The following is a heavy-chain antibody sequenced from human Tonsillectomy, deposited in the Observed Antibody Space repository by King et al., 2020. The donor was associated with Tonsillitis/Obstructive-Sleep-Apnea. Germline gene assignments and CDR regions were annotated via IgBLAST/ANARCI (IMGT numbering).Heavy chain of an antibody. CDR1: GGSISSYY. J-gene: IGHJ3*02. CDR3: AREALDAFDI. CDR2: IDYSGST. Sequence: QLQESGPGLVKPSETLSLTCTVSGGSISSYYWSWIRQPPGKGLEWIGYIDYSGSTNYNPSLKSRVTISVDTSKNQFSLKLSSVTAADTAVYYCAREALDAFDIWGQGTMVTVSS. V-gene: IGHV4-59*01.